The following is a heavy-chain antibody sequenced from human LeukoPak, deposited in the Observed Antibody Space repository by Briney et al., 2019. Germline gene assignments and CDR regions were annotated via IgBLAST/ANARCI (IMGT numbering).Heavy chain of an antibody. V-gene: IGHV1-2*02. J-gene: IGHJ6*03. CDR3: ARGMEPYYYMDV. Sequence: ASVKVSCKASGYTFTGYYIHWVRQPPAQGLEWVGWINPNSGGTNYAQKFQGRVTMTRDTSISTAYMELSGLRSDDTAVYYCARGMEPYYYMDVWGKGTTVTVSS. D-gene: IGHD1-26*01. CDR1: GYTFTGYY. CDR2: INPNSGGT.